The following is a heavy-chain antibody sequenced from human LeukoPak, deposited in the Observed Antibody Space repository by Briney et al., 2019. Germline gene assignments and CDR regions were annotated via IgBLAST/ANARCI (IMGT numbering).Heavy chain of an antibody. CDR2: INANTLNR. CDR1: GYTFTSYA. Sequence: ASVKVSCKASGYTFTSYAKKRLRLDPGHTLDWIGWINANTLNRTYAQGFTVQFAFFLDTSVSTAYLQISSLKCDDTTVDYCTSPSGSYYNSLAFDISGQGTMVTVSS. D-gene: IGHD1-26*01. CDR3: TSPSGSYYNSLAFDI. J-gene: IGHJ3*02. V-gene: IGHV7-4-1*02.